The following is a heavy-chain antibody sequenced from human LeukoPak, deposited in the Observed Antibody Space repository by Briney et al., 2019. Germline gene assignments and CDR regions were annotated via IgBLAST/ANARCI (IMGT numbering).Heavy chain of an antibody. Sequence: SETLSLTCTVSGGSISSYYWSWIRQPPGKGLEWTGYIYYSGSTNYNPSLKSRVTISVDTSKNQFSLKLSSVTAADTAVYYCARTYGDSLSFDYWGQGTLVTVSS. CDR3: ARTYGDSLSFDY. V-gene: IGHV4-59*01. D-gene: IGHD4-17*01. CDR1: GGSISSYY. CDR2: IYYSGST. J-gene: IGHJ4*02.